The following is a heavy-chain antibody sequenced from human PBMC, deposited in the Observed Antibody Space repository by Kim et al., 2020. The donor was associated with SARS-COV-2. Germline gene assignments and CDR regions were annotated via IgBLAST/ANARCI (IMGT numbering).Heavy chain of an antibody. CDR3: ARDHPITMVRGLGGMDV. D-gene: IGHD3-10*01. Sequence: ASVKVSCKASGYTFTSYAMHWVRQAPGQRLEWMGWINAGNGNTKYSQKFQGRVTITRDTSASTAYMELSSLRSEDTAVYYCARDHPITMVRGLGGMDVWGQGTTVTVSS. J-gene: IGHJ6*02. V-gene: IGHV1-3*01. CDR2: INAGNGNT. CDR1: GYTFTSYA.